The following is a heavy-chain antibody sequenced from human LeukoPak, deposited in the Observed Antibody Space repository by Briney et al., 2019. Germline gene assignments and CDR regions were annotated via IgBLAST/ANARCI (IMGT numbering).Heavy chain of an antibody. D-gene: IGHD3-10*01. CDR2: IHYSGST. V-gene: IGHV4-39*01. Sequence: PSETLSLTCTVSGGSISSSTYYWGWIRQPPGKGLEWIGSIHYSGSTYYNPSLKSRLTISVDTSRNQFSLKLTSVTAADTAVYYCARRGGSGRSFDYWGQGTLVTVSS. J-gene: IGHJ4*02. CDR1: GGSISSSTYY. CDR3: ARRGGSGRSFDY.